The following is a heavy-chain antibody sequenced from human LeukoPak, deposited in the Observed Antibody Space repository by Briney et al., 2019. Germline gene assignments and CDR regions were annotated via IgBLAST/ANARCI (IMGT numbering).Heavy chain of an antibody. CDR3: ASGVGVGNGYYFYMDV. CDR2: IFYRGGAGSA. J-gene: IGHJ6*03. V-gene: IGHV4-59*01. CDR1: NGSISSDY. Sequence: PSETLSLTCIVSNGSISSDYWTWIRQRPGKGLEWIGRIFYRGGAGSANYNPSLKSRVTMSVDSSRKQCSLKLASVTAADTAVYYCASGVGVGNGYYFYMDVWVKGTMVTVSS. D-gene: IGHD3-3*01.